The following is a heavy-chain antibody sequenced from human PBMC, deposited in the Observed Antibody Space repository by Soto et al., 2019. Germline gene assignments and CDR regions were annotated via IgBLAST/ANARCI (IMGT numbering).Heavy chain of an antibody. Sequence: PSETLSLTCTFSGCSISSGGYYWSWIRQHPGKGLEWIGYIYYSGSTYYNPSLKSRVTISVDTSKNQFSLKLSSVTAADTAVYYCASGRYQLLFGPYYYYGMDVWGQGTTVTVS. J-gene: IGHJ6*02. CDR2: IYYSGST. V-gene: IGHV4-31*03. D-gene: IGHD2-2*01. CDR3: ASGRYQLLFGPYYYYGMDV. CDR1: GCSISSGGYY.